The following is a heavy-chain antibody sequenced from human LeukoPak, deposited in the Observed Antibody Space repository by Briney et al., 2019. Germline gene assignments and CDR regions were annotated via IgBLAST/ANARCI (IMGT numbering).Heavy chain of an antibody. J-gene: IGHJ4*02. CDR3: AKRGVVIRVILVGFHKEAYYFDS. CDR1: GITLSNYG. CDR2: ISDSGGRT. Sequence: GGSLRLSCVVSGITLSNYGMSWVRQAPGKGLEWVAGISDSGGRTNYADSVKGRFTISRDSPKNTLYLQMNSLRAEDTAVYFCAKRGVVIRVILVGFHKEAYYFDSWGQGALVTVPS. V-gene: IGHV3-23*01. D-gene: IGHD2-8*02.